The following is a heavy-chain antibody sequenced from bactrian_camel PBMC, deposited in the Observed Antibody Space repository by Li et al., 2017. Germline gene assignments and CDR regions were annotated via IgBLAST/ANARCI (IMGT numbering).Heavy chain of an antibody. Sequence: VQLVESGGGSVQAGGSLKLSCAASGFTFGSSGMSWVRQAPGKGLEWVSSINSGGGSTAYADSVKGRFTISNDYAKNTVYQQMNSLRSEDTALYYCAAPTRGYWGQGTQVTVS. CDR2: INSGGGST. CDR3: AAPTRGY. V-gene: IGHV3S40*01. CDR1: GFTFGSSG. J-gene: IGHJ6*01.